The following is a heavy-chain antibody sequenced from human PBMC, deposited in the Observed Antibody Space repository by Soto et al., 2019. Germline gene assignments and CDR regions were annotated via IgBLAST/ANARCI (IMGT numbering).Heavy chain of an antibody. Sequence: PSETLSLTGTVSGGSISSYYWSWIRQPPGKGLEGIGDMYNTGSTIYNPSLKSRVTISVDTSKNQFSLKLNSVTAADTAVYYCARDLWGYCGADCYPLDVWGQGTTVTVS. CDR3: ARDLWGYCGADCYPLDV. D-gene: IGHD2-21*02. J-gene: IGHJ6*02. CDR1: GGSISSYY. V-gene: IGHV4-59*01. CDR2: MYNTGST.